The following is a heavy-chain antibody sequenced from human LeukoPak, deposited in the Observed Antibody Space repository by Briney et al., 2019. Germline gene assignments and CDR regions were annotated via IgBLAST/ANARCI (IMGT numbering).Heavy chain of an antibody. J-gene: IGHJ4*02. CDR3: VRGGYYDILTGYLNY. D-gene: IGHD3-9*01. V-gene: IGHV1-2*02. Sequence: ASVKVSCKASRYTFTGYYMHWVRQTPGQRLEWMGWINPNSGGTNYAQKFQGRVTMTRETSISTAYMELSRLRSDDTAVYYCVRGGYYDILTGYLNYWGQGTLVTVSS. CDR1: RYTFTGYY. CDR2: INPNSGGT.